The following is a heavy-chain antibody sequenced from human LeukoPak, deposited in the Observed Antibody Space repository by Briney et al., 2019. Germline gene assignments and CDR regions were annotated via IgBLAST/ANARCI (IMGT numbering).Heavy chain of an antibody. CDR3: ARGARSYGMDV. D-gene: IGHD5-24*01. CDR2: IYHSGST. CDR1: GGSISSGGHS. J-gene: IGHJ6*02. V-gene: IGHV4-30-2*01. Sequence: SQTLSLTCAVSGGSISSGGHSWSWIRQPPGKGLEWIGYIYHSGSTYYNPSLKSRVTISVDRSKNQFSLKLSSVTAADTAVYYCARGARSYGMDVWGQGTTVTVSS.